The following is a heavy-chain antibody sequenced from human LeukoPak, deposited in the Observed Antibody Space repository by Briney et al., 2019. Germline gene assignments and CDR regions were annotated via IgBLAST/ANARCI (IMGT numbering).Heavy chain of an antibody. CDR2: IYYSGST. J-gene: IGHJ3*02. D-gene: IGHD3-3*01. Sequence: SETLSLTCTVSGGSISSYYWSWIRQPPGKGLEWIGYIYYSGSTNYNPSLKSRVTMSVDMSKNQFSLKLSSVTAADTAVYYCARDDFWSGYRAFDIWGQGTMVTVPS. V-gene: IGHV4-59*12. CDR1: GGSISSYY. CDR3: ARDDFWSGYRAFDI.